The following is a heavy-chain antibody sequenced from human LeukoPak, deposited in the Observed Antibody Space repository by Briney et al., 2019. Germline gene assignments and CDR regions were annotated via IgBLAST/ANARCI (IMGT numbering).Heavy chain of an antibody. D-gene: IGHD6-13*01. J-gene: IGHJ4*02. CDR2: ISAYNGNT. CDR1: GYTFTGYY. V-gene: IGHV1-18*04. CDR3: ARVVGSSWFDY. Sequence: ASVKVSCKASGYTFTGYYMHWVRQAPGHGLEWMGWISAYNGNTNYAQKLQGRVTMTTDTSTSTAYMELRSLRSDDTAVYYCARVVGSSWFDYWGQGTLVTVSS.